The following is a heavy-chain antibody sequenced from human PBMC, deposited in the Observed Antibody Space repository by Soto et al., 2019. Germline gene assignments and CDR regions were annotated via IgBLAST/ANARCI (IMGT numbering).Heavy chain of an antibody. Sequence: PSETLSLTCSVSGGSVRSGNHFLNWIRQPPGRGLEWLGYMYYTGVTNYNPSLKSRVSMSVDTSKDQFSLNLTSLTAADTAVYYCARGGEPLGYYGLDVWGQGTTVTVSS. CDR2: MYYTGVT. CDR1: GGSVRSGNHF. CDR3: ARGGEPLGYYGLDV. J-gene: IGHJ6*02. V-gene: IGHV4-61*01.